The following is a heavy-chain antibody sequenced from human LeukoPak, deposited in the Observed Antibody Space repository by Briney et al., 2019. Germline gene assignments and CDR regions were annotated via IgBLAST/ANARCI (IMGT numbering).Heavy chain of an antibody. CDR1: GFSFSTYG. CDR3: AKEYSSGWYQFDF. D-gene: IGHD6-19*01. V-gene: IGHV3-33*05. CDR2: ISDDGSNK. Sequence: GGSLRLSCAASGFSFSTYGMHWVRQAPGKGLEWVAVISDDGSNKYYGDSVKGRFTISRDNSKNTVHLQMNSLRGEDTAVYYCAKEYSSGWYQFDFWGQGTLVTVSS. J-gene: IGHJ4*02.